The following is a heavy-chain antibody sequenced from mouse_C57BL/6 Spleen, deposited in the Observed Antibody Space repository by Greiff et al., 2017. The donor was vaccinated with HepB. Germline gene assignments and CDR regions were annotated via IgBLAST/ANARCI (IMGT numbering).Heavy chain of an antibody. V-gene: IGHV2-2*01. J-gene: IGHJ3*01. CDR2: IWSGGST. D-gene: IGHD2-4*01. CDR3: ARNDDYDGFAY. Sequence: QLKESGPGLVQPSQSLSITCTVSGFSLTSYGVHWVRQSPGKGLEWLGVIWSGGSTDYNAAFISRLSISKDNSKSQVFFKMNSLQADDTAIYYCARNDDYDGFAYWGQGTLVTVSA. CDR1: GFSLTSYG.